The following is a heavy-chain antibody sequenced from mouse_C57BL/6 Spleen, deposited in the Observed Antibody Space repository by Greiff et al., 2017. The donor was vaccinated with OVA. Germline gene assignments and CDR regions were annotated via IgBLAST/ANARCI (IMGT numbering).Heavy chain of an antibody. CDR2: IWGGGST. CDR3: AKHEGYDDGHYAMDY. Sequence: VKVEESGPGLVAPSQSLSITCTVSGFSLTSYGVDWVRQPPGKGLEWLGVIWGGGSTNSNSALMSRLSISKDNSKSQGFLKMNSLQTDDTAMYYCAKHEGYDDGHYAMDYWGQGTSVTVSS. J-gene: IGHJ4*01. V-gene: IGHV2-9*01. CDR1: GFSLTSYG. D-gene: IGHD2-2*01.